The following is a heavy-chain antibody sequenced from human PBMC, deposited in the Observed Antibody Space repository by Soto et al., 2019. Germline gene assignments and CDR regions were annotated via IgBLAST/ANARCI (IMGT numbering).Heavy chain of an antibody. CDR1: GGSISSSSYY. Sequence: QSQTLSLTCTVSGGSISSSSYYWGWIRQPPGKGLEWIGSIYYSGSTYYNPSLKSRVTISVDTSKNQFSLKLSSVTAADTAVYYCARRNGKDDILTGYFYYFDYWGQGTLVTVSS. CDR3: ARRNGKDDILTGYFYYFDY. D-gene: IGHD3-9*01. J-gene: IGHJ4*02. V-gene: IGHV4-39*01. CDR2: IYYSGST.